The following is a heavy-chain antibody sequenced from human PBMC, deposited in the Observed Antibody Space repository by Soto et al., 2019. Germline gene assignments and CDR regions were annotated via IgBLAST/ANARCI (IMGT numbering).Heavy chain of an antibody. J-gene: IGHJ4*02. CDR3: AGNPKYSGYDQTFDY. CDR2: IYYSGST. Sequence: GSLRLSCAASGFTFTSYSVSWIRQPPGKGLEWIGSIYYSGSTYYNPSLKSRVTISVDTSKNQFSLKLSSVTAADTAVYYCAGNPKYSGYDQTFDYWGQGTLVTVSS. CDR1: GFTFTSYS. D-gene: IGHD5-12*01. V-gene: IGHV4-59*05.